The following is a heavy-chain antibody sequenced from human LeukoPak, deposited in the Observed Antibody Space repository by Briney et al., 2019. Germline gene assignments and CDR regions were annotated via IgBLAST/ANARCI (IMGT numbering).Heavy chain of an antibody. J-gene: IGHJ6*03. CDR1: GGSISSSSYY. D-gene: IGHD3-22*01. Sequence: PSETLSLTCTVSGGSISSSSYYWGWIRQPPGKGLEWIGSIYYSGSTYYNPSLKSRVTISVDTSKKQFSLKLSSVTAADTAVYYCARGVRYYYDSSGYYYYYYMDVWGKGTTVTVSS. V-gene: IGHV4-39*07. CDR2: IYYSGST. CDR3: ARGVRYYYDSSGYYYYYYMDV.